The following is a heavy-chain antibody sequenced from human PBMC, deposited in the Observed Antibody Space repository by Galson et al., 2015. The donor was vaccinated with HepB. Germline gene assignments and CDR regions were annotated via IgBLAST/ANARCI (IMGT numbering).Heavy chain of an antibody. CDR2: INPSGGST. CDR3: AASLGSSYNRVWYFDL. Sequence: SVKVSCKASGYTFTSYYMHWVRQAPGQGLEWMGIINPSGGSTSYAQKFQGRVTMARDTSTSTVYMELSSLRSEDTAVYYCAASLGSSYNRVWYFDLWGRGTLVTVSS. CDR1: GYTFTSYY. J-gene: IGHJ2*01. D-gene: IGHD2/OR15-2a*01. V-gene: IGHV1-46*01.